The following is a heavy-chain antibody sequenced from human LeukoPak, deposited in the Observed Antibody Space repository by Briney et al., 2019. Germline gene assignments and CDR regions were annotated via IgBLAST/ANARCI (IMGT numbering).Heavy chain of an antibody. CDR3: ARVGPTNGYHYYMDV. CDR1: GGSFSGYY. CDR2: INHSGST. V-gene: IGHV4-34*01. J-gene: IGHJ6*03. Sequence: PSETLSLTCAVYGGSFSGYYWSWIRQPPGKGLEWIGEINHSGSTNYNPSLKSRVTISVDTSKNQFSLKLSSVTAADTAVYYCARVGPTNGYHYYMDVWGKGTTVTVSS. D-gene: IGHD2-8*01.